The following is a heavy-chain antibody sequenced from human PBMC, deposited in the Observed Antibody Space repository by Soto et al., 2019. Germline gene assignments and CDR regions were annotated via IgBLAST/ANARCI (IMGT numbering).Heavy chain of an antibody. V-gene: IGHV6-1*01. Sequence: SETLFVTCAISGDSSSSNSAACNRIRQSRSRGLEWLGRTYYRSKWLNDYAVSMQSRITIIPDTSKNQFSLQLNSVTPEDTAVYYCARDPPGFHSALDYWGQGTLVTVSS. CDR2: TYYRSKWLN. D-gene: IGHD4-4*01. CDR3: ARDPPGFHSALDY. J-gene: IGHJ4*02. CDR1: GDSSSSNSAA.